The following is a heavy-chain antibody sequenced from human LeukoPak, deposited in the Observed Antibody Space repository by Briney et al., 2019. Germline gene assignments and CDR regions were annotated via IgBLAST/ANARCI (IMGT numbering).Heavy chain of an antibody. CDR2: IYHNGIT. CDR3: ARGLSPWRYGMDV. V-gene: IGHV4-38-2*01. J-gene: IGHJ6*02. Sequence: PSETLSLTCAVSDYSIRSDFYWGWIRQAPGKGLEWIGSIYHNGITYYNVSLQSRVTISVDTSKNQFSLKLSSVTAADTAVYYCARGLSPWRYGMDVWGQGTTVTVSS. D-gene: IGHD2/OR15-2a*01. CDR1: DYSIRSDFY.